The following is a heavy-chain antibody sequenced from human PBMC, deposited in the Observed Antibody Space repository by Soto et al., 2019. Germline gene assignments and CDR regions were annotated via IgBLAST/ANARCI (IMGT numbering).Heavy chain of an antibody. V-gene: IGHV4-31*03. CDR2: IYSSGST. D-gene: IGHD4-17*01. CDR1: GGSISSGGYY. CDR3: ARVLWSTVSPTRDSWFAP. Sequence: SETLSLTCTVSGGSISSGGYYWSWIRQHPGKSLEWIGYIYSSGSTFYNPSLKSRVTISVDTSKNQFSLNLNSVTAADTAVYYCARVLWSTVSPTRDSWFAPWGQGALVTVSS. J-gene: IGHJ5*02.